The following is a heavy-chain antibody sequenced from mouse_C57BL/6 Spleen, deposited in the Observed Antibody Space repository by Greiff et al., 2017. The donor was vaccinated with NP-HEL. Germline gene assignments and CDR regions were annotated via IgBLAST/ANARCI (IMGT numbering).Heavy chain of an antibody. CDR2: ISDGGSYT. CDR1: GFTFSSYA. Sequence: EVQLVESGGGLVKPGGSLKLSCAASGFTFSSYAMSWVRQTPEKRLEWVATISDGGSYTYYPDNVKGRFTISRDNAKNNLYLQMSHLKSEDTAMYYCARDAARRYFDVWGTGTTVTVSS. V-gene: IGHV5-4*01. CDR3: ARDAARRYFDV. J-gene: IGHJ1*03. D-gene: IGHD1-2*01.